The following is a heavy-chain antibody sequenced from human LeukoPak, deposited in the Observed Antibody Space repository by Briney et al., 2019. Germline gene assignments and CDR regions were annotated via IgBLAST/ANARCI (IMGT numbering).Heavy chain of an antibody. D-gene: IGHD2-2*01. Sequence: GGSLRLSCAASGFTFSTYAMTWVRQAPGPGLEWVSTISGSGGIIYYADSVKGRFTISRDNPKNTLYLQMHSLRAEDTAVYYCAKSLKDIVVIPSVDYYYYMDVWGKGTTVTVSS. J-gene: IGHJ6*03. CDR1: GFTFSTYA. CDR2: ISGSGGII. CDR3: AKSLKDIVVIPSVDYYYYMDV. V-gene: IGHV3-23*01.